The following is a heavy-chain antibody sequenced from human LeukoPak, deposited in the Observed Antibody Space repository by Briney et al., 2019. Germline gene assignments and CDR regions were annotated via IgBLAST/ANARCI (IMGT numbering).Heavy chain of an antibody. CDR3: ARDKQHSYGRYFDH. CDR1: GDSISTYH. D-gene: IGHD3-16*01. CDR2: TQSTGNS. J-gene: IGHJ4*02. Sequence: SETLSLTCSVSGDSISTYHWNWIRKPPGKGLEWIGYTQSTGNSKYNPSLRSRVNMFVDTSKNQAALILSSVTAADTAVYYCARDKQHSYGRYFDHWGQGAPVTVSS. V-gene: IGHV4-59*01.